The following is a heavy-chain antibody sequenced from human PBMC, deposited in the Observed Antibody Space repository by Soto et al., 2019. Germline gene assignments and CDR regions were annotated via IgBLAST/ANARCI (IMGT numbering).Heavy chain of an antibody. D-gene: IGHD6-19*01. CDR1: GGSIGSYY. CDR2: IYCSGST. V-gene: IGHV4-59*01. Sequence: SETLSLTCTVSGGSIGSYYWSWIRQPPGKGLEWIGYIYCSGSTNYNPSLKSRVTISVDTSKNQFSLKLSSVTAADTAVYYCARISSGIFDYWGQGTLVTVSS. CDR3: ARISSGIFDY. J-gene: IGHJ4*02.